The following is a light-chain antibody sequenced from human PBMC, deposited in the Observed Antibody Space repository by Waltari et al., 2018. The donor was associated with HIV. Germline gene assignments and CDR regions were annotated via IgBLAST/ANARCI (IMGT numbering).Light chain of an antibody. CDR1: NRDVGGYNY. CDR3: CSYAGSSTYV. CDR2: DVT. V-gene: IGLV2-23*02. Sequence: QSALIQPASVSGSPGQSIHISCTGTNRDVGGYNYVSWYQQNPGRAPKLIIFDVTKRPSVHSVRISGSRSGNASSLTISGLQADDEADYYCCSYAGSSTYVFGAGTKVTVL. J-gene: IGLJ1*01.